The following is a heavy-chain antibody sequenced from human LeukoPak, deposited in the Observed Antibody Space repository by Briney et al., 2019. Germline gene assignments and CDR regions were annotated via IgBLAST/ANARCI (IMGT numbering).Heavy chain of an antibody. D-gene: IGHD2-15*01. J-gene: IGHJ4*02. CDR1: GYTFISYW. CDR2: ISSGGNT. Sequence: GESLKISCKGSGYTFISYWIGWVRQAPGKGLEWVSFISSGGNTDHSDSVKGRFTISRDNSKNTLYLQMNSLRAEDTAIYYCARRAGEYSHPYDYWGQGTLVTVSS. CDR3: ARRAGEYSHPYDY. V-gene: IGHV3-53*01.